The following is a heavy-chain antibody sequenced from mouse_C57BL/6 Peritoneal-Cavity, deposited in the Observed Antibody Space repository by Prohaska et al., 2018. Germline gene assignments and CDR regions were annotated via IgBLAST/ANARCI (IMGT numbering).Heavy chain of an antibody. Sequence: EVKLEESGGGLVQPGGSMKLSCVASGFTFSNYWMNWVRQSPEKGLEWDAQIRLKSYNYAKDYAESVKGRFTISRDDSKSSVYLQMNNLRAEDTGIYYCTLAYYSNYVVYWYFDVWGTGTTVTVSS. CDR1: GFTFSNYW. V-gene: IGHV6-3*01. CDR3: TLAYYSNYVVYWYFDV. J-gene: IGHJ1*03. CDR2: IRLKSYNYAK. D-gene: IGHD2-5*01.